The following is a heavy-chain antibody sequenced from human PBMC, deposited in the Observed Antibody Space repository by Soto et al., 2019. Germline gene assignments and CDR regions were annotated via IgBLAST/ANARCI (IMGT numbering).Heavy chain of an antibody. CDR2: ISGSGGST. CDR3: ARRSSVWYFDY. J-gene: IGHJ4*02. CDR1: GFTFSHYA. D-gene: IGHD6-19*01. Sequence: EVQLLESGGGLVQPGGSLRLSCAAPGFTFSHYAMNWVRQAPGKGLEWVSVISGSGGSTYYADSVKGRFTISRDNSKNTLYLQMNSLRGEDTAVYYCARRSSVWYFDYCGQGTLVTVSS. V-gene: IGHV3-23*01.